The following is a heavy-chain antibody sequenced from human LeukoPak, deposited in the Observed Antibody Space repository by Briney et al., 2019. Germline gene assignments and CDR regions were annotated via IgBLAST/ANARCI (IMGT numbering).Heavy chain of an antibody. CDR2: IYSGGST. V-gene: IGHV3-66*01. J-gene: IGHJ6*02. Sequence: GGALRLSCAASGFTVSSYYMTWVRQARGKGRAWVSVIYSGGSTYYADSVKGRVAISRDNSKNTVFLEMNSVRAEDTAVYYCARSYSNHLFGMDVWGQGTTVTVSS. CDR3: ARSYSNHLFGMDV. CDR1: GFTVSSYY. D-gene: IGHD4-11*01.